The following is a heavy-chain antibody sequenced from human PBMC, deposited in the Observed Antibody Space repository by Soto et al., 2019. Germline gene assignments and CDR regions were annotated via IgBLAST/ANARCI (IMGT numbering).Heavy chain of an antibody. CDR3: AGRSTAAMLDY. Sequence: PSETLSLTCAVYGGSFSGYYWSWIRQPPGKGLEWIGEINNSGSTNYNPSLKSRVTISVDTSKNQFSLKLSSVTAADTAVYYCAGRSTAAMLDYWGQGTLVTVSS. V-gene: IGHV4-34*01. CDR1: GGSFSGYY. J-gene: IGHJ4*02. D-gene: IGHD2-2*01. CDR2: INNSGST.